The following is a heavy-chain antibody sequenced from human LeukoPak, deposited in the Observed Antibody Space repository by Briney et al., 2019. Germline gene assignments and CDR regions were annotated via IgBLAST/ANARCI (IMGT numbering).Heavy chain of an antibody. CDR3: ARWFSTGRGFFDN. CDR2: ISSSSSII. J-gene: IGHJ4*02. V-gene: IGHV3-48*02. CDR1: GFTFSTYN. D-gene: IGHD6-19*01. Sequence: GGSLRLSCAASGFTFSTYNMNWVRQAPGKGLEWVSYISSSSSIIYYADSVKGRFTISRDNAKNSLYLQMNSLRDEDTAVYYCARWFSTGRGFFDNWGQGILVTVSS.